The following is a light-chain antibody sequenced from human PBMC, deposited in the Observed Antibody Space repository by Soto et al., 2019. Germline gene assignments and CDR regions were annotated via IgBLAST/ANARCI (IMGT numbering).Light chain of an antibody. V-gene: IGLV2-8*01. CDR1: SNDVGGYKY. CDR2: DVS. J-gene: IGLJ2*01. Sequence: QSALTQPPSASGSPGQSVTISCTGTSNDVGGYKYVSWYQQQPGKAPKLMVFDVSKRPSGVHDLFSGYKSGNTASLTGSGLQAEDEADYSCSLHAGANSVIFGGGTQVTVL. CDR3: SLHAGANSVI.